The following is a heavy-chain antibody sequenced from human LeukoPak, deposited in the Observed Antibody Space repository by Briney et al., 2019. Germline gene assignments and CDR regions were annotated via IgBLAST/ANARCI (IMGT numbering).Heavy chain of an antibody. J-gene: IGHJ4*02. CDR3: TRAEDLYYDSSGYIS. CDR1: GFTFGDYA. Sequence: GGSLRLSCTASGFTFGDYAMSWFRQAPGKGLEWVGFIRSKAYGGTTEYAASVKGRFTISRDDSTSIAYMQMNSLKTEDTAVYYCTRAEDLYYDSSGYISWGQGTLVTVSS. V-gene: IGHV3-49*03. CDR2: IRSKAYGGTT. D-gene: IGHD3-22*01.